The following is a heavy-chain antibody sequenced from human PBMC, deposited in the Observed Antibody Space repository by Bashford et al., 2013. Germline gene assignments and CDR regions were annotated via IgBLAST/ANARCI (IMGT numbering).Heavy chain of an antibody. D-gene: IGHD6-19*01. Sequence: ASVKVSCKASGYTFTSYAMHWVRQAPGQRLEWMGWINAGNGNTKYSQKFQGRVTITRDTSASTAYMELSSLRSEDTAVYYCASSNGGGKYSSGWFYFQHWGQGTLVTVSS. CDR2: INAGNGNT. J-gene: IGHJ1*01. CDR1: GYTFTSYA. CDR3: ASSNGGGKYSSGWFYFQH. V-gene: IGHV1-3*01.